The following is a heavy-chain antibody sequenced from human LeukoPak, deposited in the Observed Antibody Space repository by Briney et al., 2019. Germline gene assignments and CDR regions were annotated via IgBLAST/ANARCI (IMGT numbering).Heavy chain of an antibody. D-gene: IGHD5-18*01. Sequence: GASVKVSCKASGCTFTGYYMHWVRQAPGQGLEWMGRINPNSGGTNYAQKLQGRVTMTTDTSTSTAYMELRSLRSDDTAVYYCARGDGYSYADRNWFDPWGQGTLVTVSS. CDR1: GCTFTGYY. CDR2: INPNSGGT. J-gene: IGHJ5*02. CDR3: ARGDGYSYADRNWFDP. V-gene: IGHV1-2*06.